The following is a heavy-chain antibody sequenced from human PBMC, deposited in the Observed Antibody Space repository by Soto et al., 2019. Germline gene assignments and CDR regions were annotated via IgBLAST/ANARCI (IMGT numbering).Heavy chain of an antibody. V-gene: IGHV4-59*08. Sequence: PSETLSLTCTVSCGSLSSYYWSWIRQSPGKGLYCIAYIYDSVSTNXXPSLKGRXXISVGTSKNHXSLHLXSVTAADTAVXFCARSTMTLIEVPDYWGQGTLVTVSS. CDR2: IYDSVST. D-gene: IGHD2-2*01. J-gene: IGHJ4*02. CDR1: CGSLSSYY. CDR3: ARSTMTLIEVPDY.